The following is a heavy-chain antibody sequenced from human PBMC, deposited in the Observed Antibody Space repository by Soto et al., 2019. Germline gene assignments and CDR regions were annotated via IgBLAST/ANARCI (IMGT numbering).Heavy chain of an antibody. D-gene: IGHD3-10*01. Sequence: PSETLSLTCTVSGGSVSDYYWSWIRQAPGKGLEWIGYTYYTGRTDFNPSLKSRVTMSVDTSKNQISLKLSSVTAADTAVYYCARLWSGERPPDYWGQGTLVTVSS. J-gene: IGHJ4*02. CDR3: ARLWSGERPPDY. CDR1: GGSVSDYY. CDR2: TYYTGRT. V-gene: IGHV4-59*08.